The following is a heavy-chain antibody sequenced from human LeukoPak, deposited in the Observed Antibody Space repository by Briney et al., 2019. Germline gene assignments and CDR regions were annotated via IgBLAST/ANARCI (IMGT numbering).Heavy chain of an antibody. V-gene: IGHV1-2*02. CDR3: ARAVWWELLFDY. D-gene: IGHD1-26*01. Sequence: ASVKVSCKAPGYTFTGYYMHWVRQAPGQGLEGMGWINPNSGGTNYAKKFQGRVTMTRDTSISTAYMELSRLRSDDTAVYYCARAVWWELLFDYWGQGTLVTVSS. CDR1: GYTFTGYY. CDR2: INPNSGGT. J-gene: IGHJ4*02.